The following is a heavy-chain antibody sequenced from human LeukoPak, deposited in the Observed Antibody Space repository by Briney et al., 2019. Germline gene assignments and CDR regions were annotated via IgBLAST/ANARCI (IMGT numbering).Heavy chain of an antibody. J-gene: IGHJ4*02. D-gene: IGHD6-13*01. CDR3: AKEASSSWHQLAS. CDR2: FTATPST. Sequence: GGSLRLSCAASGFTFSSTGMSWVRQAPGKGLEWVSTFTATPSTYYADSVKGRFTISRDNSKSTLYLQMNSLRADDTAVYYCAKEASSSWHQLASWGPGSLVTVSS. CDR1: GFTFSSTG. V-gene: IGHV3-23*01.